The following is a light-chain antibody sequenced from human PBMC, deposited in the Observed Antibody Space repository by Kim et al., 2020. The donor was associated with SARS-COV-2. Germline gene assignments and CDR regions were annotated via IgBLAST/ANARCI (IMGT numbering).Light chain of an antibody. J-gene: IGKJ5*01. Sequence: ASVGDRVTITCRASQGISSWLDWYQQKPGKAPKLLIYAASSLQSGVPSRFSGSGSGTDFTLTISSLQPEDFATYYCQQTNSIPFTFGQGTRVEIK. CDR3: QQTNSIPFT. CDR2: AAS. V-gene: IGKV1-12*01. CDR1: QGISSW.